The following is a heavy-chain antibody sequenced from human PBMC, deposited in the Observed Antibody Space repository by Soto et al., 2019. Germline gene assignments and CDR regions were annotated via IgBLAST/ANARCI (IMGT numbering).Heavy chain of an antibody. V-gene: IGHV3-66*01. CDR1: GFTVRTSY. CDR2: IYAGGTS. Sequence: GSLRLSCAASGFTVRTSYMNWVRQSPGRGLEWLSVIYAGGTSYHADSVKGRFTISRDESRNTVYLQMNSLRAEDTAVYYCARENTSGWNAFDCWGQGTLVTVSS. CDR3: ARENTSGWNAFDC. J-gene: IGHJ4*02. D-gene: IGHD6-19*01.